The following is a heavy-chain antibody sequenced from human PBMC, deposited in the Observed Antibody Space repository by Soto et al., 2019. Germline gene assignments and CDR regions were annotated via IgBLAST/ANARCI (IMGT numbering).Heavy chain of an antibody. CDR2: MNPSSGNT. CDR1: GYTFTSHD. Sequence: QVQLVQSGAEVKKPGASVKVSCKASGYTFTSHDINWVRQATGQGLEWMGWMNPSSGNTGYAQKFQGRVTMTRNTSISTAYMELSSQRSEDTAVYYCARWDYGVYARFDFWGQGTLVTVSS. D-gene: IGHD4-17*01. CDR3: ARWDYGVYARFDF. J-gene: IGHJ4*02. V-gene: IGHV1-8*01.